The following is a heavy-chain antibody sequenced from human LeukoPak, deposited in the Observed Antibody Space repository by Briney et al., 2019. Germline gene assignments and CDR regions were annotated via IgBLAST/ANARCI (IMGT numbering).Heavy chain of an antibody. D-gene: IGHD1-26*01. CDR3: ATLYSGSLFGTESDY. CDR2: IFHGGST. J-gene: IGHJ4*02. Sequence: SGTLSLTCAVSGGSISTNKWWSWVRQPPGKELEWIGEIFHGGSTHYNPSLKSRVSISVDKSNNQFSLNLSSVTAADTAVYYCATLYSGSLFGTESDYWGQGTLVTVSS. CDR1: GGSISTNKW. V-gene: IGHV4-4*02.